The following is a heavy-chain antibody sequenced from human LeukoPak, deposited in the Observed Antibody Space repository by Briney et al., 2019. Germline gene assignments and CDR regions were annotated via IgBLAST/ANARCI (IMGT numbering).Heavy chain of an antibody. D-gene: IGHD2-2*01. CDR2: ISGSGGST. V-gene: IGHV3-23*01. CDR1: GFTFSSYG. J-gene: IGHJ4*02. CDR3: ARRVVVVPAAMRGGFDY. Sequence: PGGSLRLSCAASGFTFSSYGMSWVRQAPGKGLEWVSAISGSGGSTYYADSVKGRFTISRDNSKNTLYLQMNSLRAEDTAVYYCARRVVVVPAAMRGGFDYWGQGTLVTVSS.